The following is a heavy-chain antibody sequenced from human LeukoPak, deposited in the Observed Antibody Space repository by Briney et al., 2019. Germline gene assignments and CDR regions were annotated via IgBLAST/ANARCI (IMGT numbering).Heavy chain of an antibody. CDR3: ARQVSDYYYHYLDV. Sequence: PSETLSLTCTVSGGSIISSTYYWGWVRQSPGKGLEWIGNIYYSGTTYYNRSLKSRVTISEVTSSTRFSLLLSSVTAADPAIYYCARQVSDYYYHYLDVWGEGTTVIVSS. CDR2: IYYSGTT. CDR1: GGSIISSTYY. J-gene: IGHJ6*03. V-gene: IGHV4-39*01.